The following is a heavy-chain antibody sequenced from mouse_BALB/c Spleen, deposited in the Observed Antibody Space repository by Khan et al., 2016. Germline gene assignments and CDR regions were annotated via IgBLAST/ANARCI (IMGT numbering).Heavy chain of an antibody. J-gene: IGHJ1*01. CDR2: INTYSGES. D-gene: IGHD1-1*01. CDR1: GYTFTNYG. CDR3: ARYRYYYGSSRYFAV. Sequence: QIQLVQSGPELKRPGKTVKISCKASGYTFTNYGINWVKQAPGKGLKWMGWINTYSGESTYADDFKGRFAFSLETSANTAYLQINNPKNEETATYSCARYRYYYGSSRYFAVWGAGTTVTVSS. V-gene: IGHV9-3-1*01.